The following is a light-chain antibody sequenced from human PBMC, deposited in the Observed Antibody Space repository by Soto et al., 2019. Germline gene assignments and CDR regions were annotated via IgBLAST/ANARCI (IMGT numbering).Light chain of an antibody. V-gene: IGKV3-11*01. CDR3: QQRSNWVT. CDR2: DAS. Sequence: EIVLTQSPATLSLSPGERATLSCRASQSVSSSLAWYQQKPGQAPRLLIYDASNRATGIPARFSGSGSGTDFTLTISSLEPEDFAVYYCQQRSNWVTFGPGTKGDIK. J-gene: IGKJ3*01. CDR1: QSVSSS.